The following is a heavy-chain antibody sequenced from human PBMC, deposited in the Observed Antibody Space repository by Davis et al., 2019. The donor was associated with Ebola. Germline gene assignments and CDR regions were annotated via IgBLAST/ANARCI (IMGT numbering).Heavy chain of an antibody. V-gene: IGHV4-34*01. CDR3: ARGSLGRGTAFDI. D-gene: IGHD3-3*02. CDR1: GGSFSGYY. CDR2: IFHTGRT. J-gene: IGHJ3*02. Sequence: PSETLSLTCAVYGGSFSGYYWSWIRQSPGKGLEWIGEIFHTGRTNYNPSLKSRVTISVVTSKNQFSLKLSSVTAADTAVYYCARGSLGRGTAFDIWGQGTMVTVSS.